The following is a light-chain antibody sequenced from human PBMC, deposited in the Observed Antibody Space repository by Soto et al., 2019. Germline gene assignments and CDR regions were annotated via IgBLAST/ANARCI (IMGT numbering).Light chain of an antibody. CDR2: GNS. CDR1: SSNIGAGYD. Sequence: QSVLTQPPSVSGAPGQRVTISCTGSSSNIGAGYDVHWYQQLPGTAPKLLIYGNSNLPSGVPDRFSGSKSGTSASLAITGLQAEDEADYYCQSYDSSLSALFGGGTKLTV. J-gene: IGLJ3*02. CDR3: QSYDSSLSAL. V-gene: IGLV1-40*01.